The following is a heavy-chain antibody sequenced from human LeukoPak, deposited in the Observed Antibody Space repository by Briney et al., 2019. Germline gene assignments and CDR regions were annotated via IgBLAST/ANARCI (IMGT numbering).Heavy chain of an antibody. D-gene: IGHD2-21*02. CDR1: GYSFTSYW. CDR2: VYPGDSDT. V-gene: IGHV5-51*01. J-gene: IGHJ4*02. Sequence: GESLKISCKGSGYSFTSYWIGWVRQMPGKGLEWMGIVYPGDSDTRYSPSFQGQVTISADKSISTAYLQWSSLKASDTAMYYCARRAYCGGDCFRDFDYWGQGTLVTVSS. CDR3: ARRAYCGGDCFRDFDY.